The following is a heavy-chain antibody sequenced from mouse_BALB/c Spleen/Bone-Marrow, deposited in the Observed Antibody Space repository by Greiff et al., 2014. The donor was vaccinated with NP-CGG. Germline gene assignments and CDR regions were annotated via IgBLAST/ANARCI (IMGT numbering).Heavy chain of an antibody. CDR1: GYTFTSYV. CDR2: INPYNDGT. V-gene: IGHV1-14*01. CDR3: AREDGYYGMDY. J-gene: IGHJ4*01. Sequence: EVQLQESGPELVKPGASVEMSCKASGYTFTSYVLHWVKQKPGQGLEWIGYINPYNDGTKSNEKFKGKATLTSDKSSSTAYMELSSLTSEDSAVYDSAREDGYYGMDYWGQGTSVTVSS. D-gene: IGHD2-3*01.